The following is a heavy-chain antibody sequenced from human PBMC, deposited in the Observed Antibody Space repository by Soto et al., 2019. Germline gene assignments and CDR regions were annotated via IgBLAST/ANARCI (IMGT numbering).Heavy chain of an antibody. Sequence: GESLKISCKGSGYSFTSYWISWVRQMPGKGLEWMGRIDPSDSYTNYSPSFQGHVTISADKSISTAYLQWSSLKASDTAMYYCARAESGSRVSPITYYYYYGMDVWGQGTTLTVSS. CDR3: ARAESGSRVSPITYYYYYGMDV. CDR1: GYSFTSYW. D-gene: IGHD2-8*01. V-gene: IGHV5-10-1*01. CDR2: IDPSDSYT. J-gene: IGHJ6*02.